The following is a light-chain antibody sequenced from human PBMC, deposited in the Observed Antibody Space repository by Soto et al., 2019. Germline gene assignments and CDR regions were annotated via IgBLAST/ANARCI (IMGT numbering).Light chain of an antibody. J-gene: IGKJ5*01. V-gene: IGKV1-NL1*01. CDR3: QQFYTSTIT. CDR2: SAS. Sequence: RVTNARRACPWIQYWISWYQQKPGXAPKLLIYSASSLHVGVPSRFSASKSGPAFTRTISGLQPEDFETYYWQQFYTSTITFGQGTRLEIK. CDR1: PWIQYW.